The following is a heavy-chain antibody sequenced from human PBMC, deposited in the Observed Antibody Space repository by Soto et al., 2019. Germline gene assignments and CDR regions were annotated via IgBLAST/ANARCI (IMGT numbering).Heavy chain of an antibody. CDR2: INHSGST. CDR1: GGSFSGYY. D-gene: IGHD2-15*01. CDR3: ARATKDIVVVVAAGPRGYFDY. J-gene: IGHJ4*02. V-gene: IGHV4-34*01. Sequence: PSETLSLTCAVYGGSFSGYYWSWIRQPPGKGLEWIGEINHSGSTNYNPSLKSRVTISVDTSKNQFSLKLSSVTAADTAVYYCARATKDIVVVVAAGPRGYFDYWGQGTLVTVSS.